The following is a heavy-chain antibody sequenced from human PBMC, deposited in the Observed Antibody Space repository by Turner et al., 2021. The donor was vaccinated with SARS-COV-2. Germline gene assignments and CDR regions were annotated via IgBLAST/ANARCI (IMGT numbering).Heavy chain of an antibody. CDR2: IYYSGST. CDR3: ASPSVDFWSGSYYGMDV. D-gene: IGHD3-3*01. V-gene: IGHV4-39*01. CDR1: CGSISSSSYY. J-gene: IGHJ6*02. Sequence: QLQLQESGPGLVKTSATLSLTCTVSCGSISSSSYYWGWIRQPPGKGLEWIGSIYYSGSTYYNPSLKSRVTISVDTSKNQFSLKLSSVTAADTAVYYCASPSVDFWSGSYYGMDVWGQGTTVTVSS.